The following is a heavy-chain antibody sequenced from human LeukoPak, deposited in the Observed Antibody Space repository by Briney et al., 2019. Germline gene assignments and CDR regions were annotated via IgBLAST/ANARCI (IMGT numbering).Heavy chain of an antibody. CDR3: ARRKDSSGYYYLHAFDI. J-gene: IGHJ3*02. Sequence: PSETLSLTCTVSGGSISSYYWSWIRQPPGKGLEWIGYIYYSGSTNYNPSLKSRVTISVDTSKNQFSLKLSSVTAADTAVYYCARRKDSSGYYYLHAFDIWGQGTMVTVSS. D-gene: IGHD3-22*01. CDR2: IYYSGST. V-gene: IGHV4-59*08. CDR1: GGSISSYY.